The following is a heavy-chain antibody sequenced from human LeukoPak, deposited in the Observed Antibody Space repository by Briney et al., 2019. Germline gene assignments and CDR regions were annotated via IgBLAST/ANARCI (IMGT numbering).Heavy chain of an antibody. Sequence: SETLSLTCTVSGGSISSYYWSWIRQPPGKGPEWIGYIYYSGNTNYNPSLKSRLTMSADRSRNQFSLKLNSVTAADTAVYYCARINWNYFDYWGQGILVTVSS. D-gene: IGHD1-1*01. CDR3: ARINWNYFDY. CDR1: GGSISSYY. CDR2: IYYSGNT. V-gene: IGHV4-59*08. J-gene: IGHJ4*02.